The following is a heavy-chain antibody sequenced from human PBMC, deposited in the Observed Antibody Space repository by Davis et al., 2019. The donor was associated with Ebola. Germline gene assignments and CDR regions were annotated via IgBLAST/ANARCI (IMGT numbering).Heavy chain of an antibody. D-gene: IGHD2-21*01. V-gene: IGHV3-9*01. CDR1: GFTFDDYA. CDR2: ISWNSGSI. J-gene: IGHJ6*02. Sequence: SLKISCAASGFTFDDYAMHWVRQAPGKGLEWVSGISWNSGSIGYADSVKGRFTISRDNAKNSLYLQMNSLRAEDTAVYYCARGHGEIYYYGMDVWGQGTTVTVSS. CDR3: ARGHGEIYYYGMDV.